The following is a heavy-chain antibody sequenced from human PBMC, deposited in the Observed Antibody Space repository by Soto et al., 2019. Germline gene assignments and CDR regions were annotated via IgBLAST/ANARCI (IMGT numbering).Heavy chain of an antibody. CDR1: GGTFSSYA. V-gene: IGHV1-69*12. Sequence: QVQLVQSGAEVKKPGSSVKVSCKASGGTFSSYAISWVRQAPGQGLEWMGGIIPIFGTANYVQKFQGRVTITADESTSTAYMELSSLRSEDTAVYYCARGAKSPVTTLRFYYYYGMDVWGQGTTVTVSS. D-gene: IGHD4-17*01. J-gene: IGHJ6*02. CDR3: ARGAKSPVTTLRFYYYYGMDV. CDR2: IIPIFGTA.